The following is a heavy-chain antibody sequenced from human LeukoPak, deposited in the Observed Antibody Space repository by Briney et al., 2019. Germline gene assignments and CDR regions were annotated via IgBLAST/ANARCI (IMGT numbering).Heavy chain of an antibody. CDR2: ISAYNGNT. Sequence: ASVKVSCKASGYTFSSYGISWVRQAPGQGLEWMGWISAYNGNTNYAQKFQGRVTITADESTSTAYMELSSLRSEDTAVYYCATRKRDNYDFWSGYYLYYYYMDVWDKGTTVTVSS. CDR1: GYTFSSYG. D-gene: IGHD3-3*01. J-gene: IGHJ6*03. V-gene: IGHV1-18*01. CDR3: ATRKRDNYDFWSGYYLYYYYMDV.